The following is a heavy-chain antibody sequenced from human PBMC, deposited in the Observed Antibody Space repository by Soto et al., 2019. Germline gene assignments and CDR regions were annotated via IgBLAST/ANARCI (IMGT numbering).Heavy chain of an antibody. Sequence: QVQLQESGPGLVKPSGTLSLTCTVSGGSISSDYWNWIRQPPGKGLEWIGYIHSGSTNYNASLRIRVTISVDTSKNQFSLKLSSVTAADTAVYFCARHDGSRSTDYWGQGTLVTVSS. J-gene: IGHJ4*02. CDR2: IHSGST. D-gene: IGHD3-10*01. CDR1: GGSISSDY. V-gene: IGHV4-59*08. CDR3: ARHDGSRSTDY.